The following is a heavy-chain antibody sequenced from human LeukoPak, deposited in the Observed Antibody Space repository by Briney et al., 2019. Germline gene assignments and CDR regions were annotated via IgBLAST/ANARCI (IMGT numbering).Heavy chain of an antibody. V-gene: IGHV3-23*01. D-gene: IGHD3-22*01. CDR2: ISDSGGST. J-gene: IGHJ6*02. CDR3: AKDRKYYYDSTVAALPGRYGMDV. Sequence: PGGSLRLSCAASGFTFSSYSMNWVRQAPGKGLEWVSAISDSGGSTYYADSVKGRFTISRDNSKNTLYLQMNSLRAEDTAVYYCAKDRKYYYDSTVAALPGRYGMDVWGQGTTVTASS. CDR1: GFTFSSYS.